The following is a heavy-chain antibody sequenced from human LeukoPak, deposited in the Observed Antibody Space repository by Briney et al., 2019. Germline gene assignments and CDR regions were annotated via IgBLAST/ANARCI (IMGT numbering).Heavy chain of an antibody. J-gene: IGHJ4*02. D-gene: IGHD3-22*01. CDR2: ISGSGGST. Sequence: GGSLRLSCAASGFTFSSYAMSWVRQAPGKGLERVSAISGSGGSTYYADSVKGRFTISRDNSKNTLYLQMNSLRAEDTAVYYCAKDTIHLMYYYDSKNDYWGQGTLVTVSS. V-gene: IGHV3-23*01. CDR3: AKDTIHLMYYYDSKNDY. CDR1: GFTFSSYA.